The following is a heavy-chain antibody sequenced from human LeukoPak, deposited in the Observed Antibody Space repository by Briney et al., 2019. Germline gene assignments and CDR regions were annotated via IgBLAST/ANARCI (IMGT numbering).Heavy chain of an antibody. Sequence: GGSLRLSCAASGFTFSSSWMHWVRQAPGKGLVWVSRINTDGGSTSYADSVRGRFTISRDNAKSTLYLQMNSLRAEDTAVYYCAPGPFYFDSWGQGTLVTVSS. CDR2: INTDGGST. V-gene: IGHV3-74*01. CDR3: APGPFYFDS. J-gene: IGHJ4*02. CDR1: GFTFSSSW.